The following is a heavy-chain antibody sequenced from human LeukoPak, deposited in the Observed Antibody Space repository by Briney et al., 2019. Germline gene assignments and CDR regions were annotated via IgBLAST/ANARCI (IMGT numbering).Heavy chain of an antibody. D-gene: IGHD3-22*01. Sequence: YPGGSLRLSCAASGFTFSSYAMSWVRQAPGKGLEWVSAISGSGGSTYYADSVKGRFTISRDNSKSTLYLQMNSLRAEDTAVYYCAKVINYYDSSGFDAFDIWGQGTVVTVSS. CDR3: AKVINYYDSSGFDAFDI. CDR2: ISGSGGST. V-gene: IGHV3-23*01. J-gene: IGHJ3*02. CDR1: GFTFSSYA.